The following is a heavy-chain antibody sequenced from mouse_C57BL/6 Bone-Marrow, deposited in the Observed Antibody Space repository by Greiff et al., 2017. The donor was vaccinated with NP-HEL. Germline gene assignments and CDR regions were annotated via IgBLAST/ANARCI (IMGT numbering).Heavy chain of an antibody. V-gene: IGHV5-15*01. Sequence: EVQLVESGGGLVQPGGSLKLSCAASGFTFSDYGMAWVRQAPRKGPEWVAFISNLAYSIYYADTVTGRFTISRENAKNTLYLEMSSLRSEDTAMYYCARGLITTDAMDYWGQGTSVTVSS. CDR3: ARGLITTDAMDY. CDR2: ISNLAYSI. D-gene: IGHD1-1*01. CDR1: GFTFSDYG. J-gene: IGHJ4*01.